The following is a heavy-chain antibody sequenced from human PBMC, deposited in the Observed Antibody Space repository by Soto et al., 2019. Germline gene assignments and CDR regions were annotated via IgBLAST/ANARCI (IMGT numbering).Heavy chain of an antibody. V-gene: IGHV3-23*01. CDR1: GFTFSRDG. Sequence: GGSLRLSCAASGFTFSRDGMSWVRQAPGKGLEWVSLITDNGGRTYYADSVKGRFTISRDNSKNTLFLQMNSLRAEDTAVYYCAKERATTTAFDYWGQGGRGTVS. CDR3: AKERATTTAFDY. J-gene: IGHJ4*02. CDR2: ITDNGGRT. D-gene: IGHD4-17*01.